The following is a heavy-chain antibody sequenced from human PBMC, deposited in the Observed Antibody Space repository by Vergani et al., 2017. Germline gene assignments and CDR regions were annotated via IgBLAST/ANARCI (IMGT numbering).Heavy chain of an antibody. Sequence: QVQLVESGGGVVQPGRSLRLSCAASGFRFSSYGMNWVRQAPGQGLEWVEVIWYDGSNKYYADSGKGRFTIARDNSQNTVNLQMNSLRVDDTAVYYCAQDLGGCNSSSCADYMHVWGKGTTVTV. CDR1: GFRFSSYG. CDR3: AQDLGGCNSSSCADYMHV. V-gene: IGHV3-33*06. J-gene: IGHJ6*03. D-gene: IGHD2-2*01. CDR2: IWYDGSNK.